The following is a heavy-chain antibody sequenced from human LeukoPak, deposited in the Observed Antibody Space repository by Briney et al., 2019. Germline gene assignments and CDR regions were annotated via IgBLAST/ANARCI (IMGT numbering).Heavy chain of an antibody. CDR2: INSDGSST. CDR1: GFPFSSHW. CDR3: ARDGRVRIAVAGTFDY. J-gene: IGHJ4*02. V-gene: IGHV3-74*01. Sequence: GGSLRPSCAAPGFPFSSHWVHWVRQASGKGLGWVSRINSDGSSTSYADSVKGRFTISRDNAKNTLYLQMNSLRAEDTAVYYCARDGRVRIAVAGTFDYWGQGTLVTVSS. D-gene: IGHD6-19*01.